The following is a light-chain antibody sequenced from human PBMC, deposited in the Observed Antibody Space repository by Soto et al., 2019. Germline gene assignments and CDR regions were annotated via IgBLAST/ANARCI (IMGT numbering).Light chain of an antibody. CDR3: QKYNSYS. Sequence: EIQMTQSPSTLSASVGDRSTITCRASQIISSWLSWYQQKPLKAPKLLIYKASSLESRVPSRFSGSGSGTELTLTISSLQPDDFATYYYQKYNSYSVGPGTKVDIK. V-gene: IGKV1-5*03. J-gene: IGKJ1*01. CDR2: KAS. CDR1: QIISSW.